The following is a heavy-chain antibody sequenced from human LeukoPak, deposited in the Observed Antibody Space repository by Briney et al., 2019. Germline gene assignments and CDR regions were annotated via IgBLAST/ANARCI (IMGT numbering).Heavy chain of an antibody. CDR1: GGSISSGSYY. V-gene: IGHV4-61*02. Sequence: SETLSLTCTVSGGSISSGSYYWSWIRQPAGKGLEWIGRIYTSGSTNYNPSLKSRVTISVDTSKNQFSLKLSSVTAADTAVYYCARAEGGCINGVCYHYYYYYMDVWGKGTTVTVSS. CDR2: IYTSGST. D-gene: IGHD2-8*01. CDR3: ARAEGGCINGVCYHYYYYYMDV. J-gene: IGHJ6*03.